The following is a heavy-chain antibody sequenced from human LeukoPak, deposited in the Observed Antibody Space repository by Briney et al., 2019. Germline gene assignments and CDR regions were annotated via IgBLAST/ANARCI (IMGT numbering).Heavy chain of an antibody. Sequence: GGSLRLSCAASGFSFRVYGMHWVRQAPGKGLEYVSAISADGGTTYYADSVKDRFIISRDNSKNTLYLQMGSLRNEDMAVYYCARGRGGPPFDYWGQGALVTVSS. CDR3: ARGRGGPPFDY. J-gene: IGHJ4*02. CDR2: ISADGGTT. V-gene: IGHV3-64*02. CDR1: GFSFRVYG.